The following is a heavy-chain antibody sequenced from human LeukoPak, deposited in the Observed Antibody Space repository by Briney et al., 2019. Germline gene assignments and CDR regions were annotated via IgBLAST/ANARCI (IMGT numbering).Heavy chain of an antibody. CDR2: IYYSGST. Sequence: SETLSLTCAVYGGSFSGYYWSWIRQPPGKGLEWIGSIYYSGSTYYNPSLKSRVTISVDTSKNQFSLKLSSVTAADTAVYYCARVGGPPIKYYYDSSGSYYFDYWGQGTLVTVSS. J-gene: IGHJ4*02. V-gene: IGHV4-34*01. D-gene: IGHD3-22*01. CDR1: GGSFSGYY. CDR3: ARVGGPPIKYYYDSSGSYYFDY.